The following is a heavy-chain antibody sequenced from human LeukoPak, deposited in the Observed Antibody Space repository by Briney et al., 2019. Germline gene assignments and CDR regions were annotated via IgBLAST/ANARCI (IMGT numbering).Heavy chain of an antibody. Sequence: GGSLRLSCAASGFTFSSYSMNWVRQAPGKGLEWVSSISSSSSYIYYADSVKGRFTISRDNAKNSLYLQMNSLRAEDTAVYYCAREAGSGWLGAFDIWGQGTMVTVSS. CDR3: AREAGSGWLGAFDI. D-gene: IGHD6-19*01. CDR1: GFTFSSYS. CDR2: ISSSSSYI. J-gene: IGHJ3*02. V-gene: IGHV3-21*01.